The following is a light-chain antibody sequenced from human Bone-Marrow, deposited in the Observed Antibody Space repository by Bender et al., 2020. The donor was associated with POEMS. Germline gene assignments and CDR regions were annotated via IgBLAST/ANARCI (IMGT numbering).Light chain of an antibody. V-gene: IGLV2-23*02. CDR2: DVT. J-gene: IGLJ2*01. CDR3: CSFGPDGHVV. Sequence: QSALTQPASVSGSPGQSITISCTGTSSDIGRFNLVSWFQQYPGKAPRLIIYDVTERPSGISNRFSGSKSGNKASLAISGLQAEDEADYHCCSFGPDGHVVFGGGTKLTVL. CDR1: SSDIGRFNL.